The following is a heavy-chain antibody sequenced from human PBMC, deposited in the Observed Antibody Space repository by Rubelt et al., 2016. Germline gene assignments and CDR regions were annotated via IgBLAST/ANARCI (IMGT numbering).Heavy chain of an antibody. CDR3: TRDVVMLRSQVPSAGHLKAFDP. V-gene: IGHV1-18*01. Sequence: GYNGNTNYAQKLRGRVTMTTDTSTSTAYMELRSLRADDTAVYYCTRDVVMLRSQVPSAGHLKAFDPWGQGTLVTVSP. D-gene: IGHD6-13*01. CDR2: GYNGNT. J-gene: IGHJ5*02.